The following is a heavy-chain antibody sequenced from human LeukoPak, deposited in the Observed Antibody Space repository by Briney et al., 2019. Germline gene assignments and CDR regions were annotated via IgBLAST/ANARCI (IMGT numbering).Heavy chain of an antibody. D-gene: IGHD5-24*01. CDR3: ARRRDGPFDY. J-gene: IGHJ4*02. V-gene: IGHV4-34*01. CDR2: INNSGST. CDR1: GGSFSGYY. Sequence: SETLSLTCAVYGGSFSGYYWSWLRQPPGKGLEWVGEINNSGSTNYNPSLMSRVTISVDTSKNQFSLKLSSVTAADTAVYYCARRRDGPFDYWGQGTLVTVSS.